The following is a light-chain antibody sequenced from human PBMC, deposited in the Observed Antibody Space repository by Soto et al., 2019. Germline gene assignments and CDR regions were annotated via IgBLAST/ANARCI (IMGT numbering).Light chain of an antibody. Sequence: DIVLTQSPGTLSLSPGERATLSCRASQSVSSNYLAWYQQKPGQAPRLLIYGASSRATGIPDRFSGSGSGTDFTLTISRLEPEDFAVYYCQQYGSSPMYTFGQGTKLDIK. J-gene: IGKJ2*01. CDR1: QSVSSNY. CDR3: QQYGSSPMYT. CDR2: GAS. V-gene: IGKV3-20*01.